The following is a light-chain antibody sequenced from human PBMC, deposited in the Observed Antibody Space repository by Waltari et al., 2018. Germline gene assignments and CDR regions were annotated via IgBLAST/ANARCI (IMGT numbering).Light chain of an antibody. J-gene: IGLJ3*02. V-gene: IGLV2-8*01. CDR1: SSDVGAYTF. CDR3: SSYTGSNNSLV. CDR2: EVS. Sequence: QSALTQPPSASGSPGQSVTLSCTGPSSDVGAYTFVSWHQQHPGKAPKLMIYEVSKRPSGVPDRFSGSKSGNTASLIVSGLQAEDEADYYCSSYTGSNNSLVFGGGTKLTVL.